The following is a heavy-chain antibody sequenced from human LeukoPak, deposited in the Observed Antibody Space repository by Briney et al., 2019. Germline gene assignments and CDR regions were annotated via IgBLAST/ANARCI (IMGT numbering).Heavy chain of an antibody. CDR1: GGSISIYY. CDR3: VRDRELTY. D-gene: IGHD3-10*01. CDR2: IYNSGSST. J-gene: IGHJ4*02. Sequence: SETLSLTCTVSGGSISIYYWNWIRQPPGRGLEWIGYIYNSGSSTIYNPSLKSRVTISVDTSKNQFSLRLSSVTAADTAVYFCVRDRELTYWGQGTLVTVSS. V-gene: IGHV4-59*01.